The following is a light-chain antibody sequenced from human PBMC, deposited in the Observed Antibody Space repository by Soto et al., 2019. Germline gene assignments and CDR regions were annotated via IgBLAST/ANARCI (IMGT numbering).Light chain of an antibody. CDR3: AAWDDSLSGLYV. CDR1: SSNIGDNP. V-gene: IGLV1-47*02. CDR2: IND. J-gene: IGLJ1*01. Sequence: QSVLTQPPSASGTPGQRITISCSGSSSNIGDNPVNWYQQLPGAAPKLLIYINDQRPSGVPDRFSGSKSGTSASPAISGLRSEDEADYYCAAWDDSLSGLYVFGAGTKVTVL.